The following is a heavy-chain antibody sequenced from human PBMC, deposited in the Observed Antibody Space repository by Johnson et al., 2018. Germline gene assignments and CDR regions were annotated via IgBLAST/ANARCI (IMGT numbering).Heavy chain of an antibody. J-gene: IGHJ3*02. CDR1: GFTFDDYA. Sequence: EVQLVETGGGVIRPGGSLRVSCAASGFTFDDYAMSGVRQAPGKGLEWVSGIKWNGGSTGYADSVKGRFTISRDNAKNSLYLQMNSLRAEDTALYYCAKLEMATISRPAFDIWGQGTMVTVSS. D-gene: IGHD5-24*01. V-gene: IGHV3-20*04. CDR3: AKLEMATISRPAFDI. CDR2: IKWNGGST.